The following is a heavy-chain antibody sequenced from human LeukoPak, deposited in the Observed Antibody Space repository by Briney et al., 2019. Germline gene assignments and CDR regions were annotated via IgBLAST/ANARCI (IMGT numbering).Heavy chain of an antibody. CDR1: GGSISSYY. J-gene: IGHJ5*02. Sequence: PSETLSLTCTVSGGSISSYYWSWIRQPPGKGLEWIGYIYYSGSTNYNPSLKSRGTISVDTSKDQFSLKLSSVTAADTAVYYCARENRAAGTFLNWFDPWGQGTLVTVSP. D-gene: IGHD6-13*01. CDR2: IYYSGST. CDR3: ARENRAAGTFLNWFDP. V-gene: IGHV4-59*01.